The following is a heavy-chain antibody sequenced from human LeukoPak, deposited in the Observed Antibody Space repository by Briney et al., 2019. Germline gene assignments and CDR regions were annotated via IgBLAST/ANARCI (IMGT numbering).Heavy chain of an antibody. J-gene: IGHJ4*02. CDR2: IYHSGST. CDR3: ARDSIAARRIDY. D-gene: IGHD6-6*01. Sequence: SETLSLTCTVSGGSISSYYWSWIRQPPGKGLEWIGSIYHSGSTYYNPSLKSRVTISVDTSKNQFSLKLSSVTAADTAVYYCARDSIAARRIDYWGQGTLVTVSS. V-gene: IGHV4-38-2*02. CDR1: GGSISSYY.